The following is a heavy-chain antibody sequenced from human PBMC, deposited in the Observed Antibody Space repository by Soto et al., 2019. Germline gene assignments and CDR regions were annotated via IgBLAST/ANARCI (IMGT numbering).Heavy chain of an antibody. CDR3: ARAAPVLRYFDWLPNIPSFDY. D-gene: IGHD3-9*01. V-gene: IGHV4-39*07. J-gene: IGHJ4*02. CDR1: GGSIITDNYR. CDR2: INYSGNT. Sequence: PSETLSLTCTVSGGSIITDNYRWGWIRQAPGKGLEWIGSINYSGNTYYNPSLKSPVIISVDTSKNQFSLKLSSVTAADTAVYYCARAAPVLRYFDWLPNIPSFDYWGQGTLVTVSS.